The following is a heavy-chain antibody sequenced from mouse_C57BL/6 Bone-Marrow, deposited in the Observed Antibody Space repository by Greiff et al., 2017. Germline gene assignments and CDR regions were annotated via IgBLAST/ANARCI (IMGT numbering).Heavy chain of an antibody. J-gene: IGHJ2*01. CDR1: GYTFTSYW. D-gene: IGHD2-3*01. CDR2: IHPNSGST. V-gene: IGHV1-64*01. Sequence: QVQLKQPGAELVKPGASVKLSCKASGYTFTSYWMHWVKQRPGQGLEWIGMIHPNSGSTNYNEKFKSKATLTVDKSSSTAYMQLSSLTSEDSAVYYCARRWLLREYYFDYWGQGTTLTVSS. CDR3: ARRWLLREYYFDY.